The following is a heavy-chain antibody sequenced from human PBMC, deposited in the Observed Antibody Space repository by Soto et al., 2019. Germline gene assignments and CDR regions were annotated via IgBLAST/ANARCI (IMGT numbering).Heavy chain of an antibody. CDR3: ARLEQEKRITMIVVVIFDWFDP. D-gene: IGHD3-22*01. Sequence: SETLSLTCTVSGGSISSSSYYWGWIRQPPGKGLEWIGSIYYSGSTYYNPSLKSRVTISVDTSKNQFSLKLSSVTAADTAVYYCARLEQEKRITMIVVVIFDWFDPWGQGTLVTVSS. J-gene: IGHJ5*02. CDR1: GGSISSSSYY. CDR2: IYYSGST. V-gene: IGHV4-39*01.